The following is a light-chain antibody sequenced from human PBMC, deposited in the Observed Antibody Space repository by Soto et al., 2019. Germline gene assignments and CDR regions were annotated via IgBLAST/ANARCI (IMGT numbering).Light chain of an antibody. V-gene: IGLV1-40*01. CDR1: SSNIGAHYD. J-gene: IGLJ1*01. CDR3: QSYDNSLSVYV. Sequence: QSVLTQPPSVSGAPVQRVTISCTGSSSNIGAHYDVHWYQQLPGTAPKLLIYGNSNRPSGVPDRFSGSKSGTSASLAITGLQAEDEADYYCQSYDNSLSVYVFGAGTKV. CDR2: GNS.